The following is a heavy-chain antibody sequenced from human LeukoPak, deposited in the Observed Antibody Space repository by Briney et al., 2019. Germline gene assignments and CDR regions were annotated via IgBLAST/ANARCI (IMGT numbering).Heavy chain of an antibody. V-gene: IGHV4-59*01. CDR1: GGSISSYY. Sequence: KPSETLSLTCTVSGGSISSYYWSWIRQPPGKGLEWIGYIYYSGSTNYNPSLKSRVTISVDTSKNQFSLKLSSVTAADTAVYYCARGSGSYSSYYFDYWGQGTLVTVSS. CDR2: IYYSGST. CDR3: ARGSGSYSSYYFDY. J-gene: IGHJ4*02. D-gene: IGHD1-26*01.